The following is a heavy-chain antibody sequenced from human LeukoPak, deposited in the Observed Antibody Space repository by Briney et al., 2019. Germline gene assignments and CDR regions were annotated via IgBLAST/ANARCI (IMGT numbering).Heavy chain of an antibody. D-gene: IGHD3-22*01. Sequence: SETLSLTCTVSGGSISSYYWSWIRQPPGKGLEWIGYIYYSGSTNYNPSLKSRVTISVDTSKNQFSLKLSSVTAADTAVYYCARGRPTYYYDSSGPAYFQHWGQGTLVTVSS. CDR3: ARGRPTYYYDSSGPAYFQH. V-gene: IGHV4-59*12. CDR2: IYYSGST. J-gene: IGHJ1*01. CDR1: GGSISSYY.